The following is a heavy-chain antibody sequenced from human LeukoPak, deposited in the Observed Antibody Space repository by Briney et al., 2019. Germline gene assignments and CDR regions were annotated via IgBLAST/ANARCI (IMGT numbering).Heavy chain of an antibody. J-gene: IGHJ5*02. Sequence: PGGSLRLSCAASGFTFSDYYMSWIRQPPGKGLEWIGEMNHSGSANYNPSLKSRVTISVDTSKNQCSLRLSSVTAANTAVYYCARLRGATVAHNWFDPWGQGTLVTVSS. CDR1: GFTFSDYY. CDR2: MNHSGSA. CDR3: ARLRGATVAHNWFDP. D-gene: IGHD6-19*01. V-gene: IGHV4-34*01.